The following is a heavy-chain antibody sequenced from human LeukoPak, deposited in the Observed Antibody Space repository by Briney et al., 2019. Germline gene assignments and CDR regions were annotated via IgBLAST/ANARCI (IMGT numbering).Heavy chain of an antibody. D-gene: IGHD1-26*01. J-gene: IGHJ4*02. Sequence: SETLSLTCTVSDSSISGYYWSWIRQPPGKGLEWIGSIHFSGSTNYNPSLRSRVTISVDTSKNQLSLKLSSVTAADTAVYYCARDLGGIYFDYWGQGTLVTVSS. CDR3: ARDLGGIYFDY. V-gene: IGHV4-59*01. CDR2: IHFSGST. CDR1: DSSISGYY.